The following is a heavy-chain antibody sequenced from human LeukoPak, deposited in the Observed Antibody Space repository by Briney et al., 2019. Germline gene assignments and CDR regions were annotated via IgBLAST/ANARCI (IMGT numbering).Heavy chain of an antibody. V-gene: IGHV3-11*01. CDR2: ISGSGSTI. D-gene: IGHD3-22*01. Sequence: GGSLRLSCAASGFTFSGYYMSWIRQAPGKGLEWVSYISGSGSTIYYADSVKGRFTISRDNAKNSLYLQMNSLRAEDTAVYYCASDPARDYYDTSGYFRWVDYWGQGTLVTVSS. CDR3: ASDPARDYYDTSGYFRWVDY. CDR1: GFTFSGYY. J-gene: IGHJ4*02.